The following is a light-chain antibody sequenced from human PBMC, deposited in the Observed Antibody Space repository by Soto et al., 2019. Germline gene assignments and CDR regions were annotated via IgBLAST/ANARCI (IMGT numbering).Light chain of an antibody. CDR2: GAS. V-gene: IGKV3-11*01. Sequence: EIVLTQSPGTLSVSPGERVTLSCKSSQSVSKYLAWYQQQPPQAPRLLIYGASTRATGIPARFSGSGSGTDFTLTISSLEPEDFAVYYCQQRSNWPPLTFGQGTRLEIK. CDR1: QSVSKY. CDR3: QQRSNWPPLT. J-gene: IGKJ5*01.